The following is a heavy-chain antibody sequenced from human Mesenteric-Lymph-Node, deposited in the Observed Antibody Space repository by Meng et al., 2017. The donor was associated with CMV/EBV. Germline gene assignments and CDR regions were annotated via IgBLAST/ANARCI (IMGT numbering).Heavy chain of an antibody. CDR3: ARLYFDSNEYYYFDS. J-gene: IGHJ4*02. CDR2: ISYNAIT. D-gene: IGHD3-22*01. CDR1: GGSISNHY. Sequence: SETLSLTCTVSGGSISNHYWNWVRQTPGKGLEWIGHISYNAITNYNPSLKNRVSISGDTSKRQFSLNLTSVTAADTAVYYCARLYFDSNEYYYFDSWGQGTLVTVSS. V-gene: IGHV4-59*11.